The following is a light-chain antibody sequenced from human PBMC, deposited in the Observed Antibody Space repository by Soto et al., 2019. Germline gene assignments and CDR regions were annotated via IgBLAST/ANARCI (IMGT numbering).Light chain of an antibody. Sequence: EIVMTQSPVTLSVSPGGRATLSCRASQSVDNKIAWYQQKPGQAPRLLIYDASTRATGIPARFSGSGSGTEFTLTVSSLQSDDFAVYYCQQYNYWPPWTFGQGTKVEIK. V-gene: IGKV3-15*01. CDR3: QQYNYWPPWT. CDR1: QSVDNK. CDR2: DAS. J-gene: IGKJ1*01.